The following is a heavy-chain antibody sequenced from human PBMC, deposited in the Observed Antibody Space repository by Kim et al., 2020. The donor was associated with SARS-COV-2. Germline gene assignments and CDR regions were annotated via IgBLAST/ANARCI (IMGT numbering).Heavy chain of an antibody. J-gene: IGHJ4*02. Sequence: KGRFTHSRDNSKNTLYLQMNSLRAEDTAVYYCAKVRDYYDSSGYKYYFDYWGQGTLVTVSS. V-gene: IGHV3-23*01. CDR3: AKVRDYYDSSGYKYYFDY. D-gene: IGHD3-22*01.